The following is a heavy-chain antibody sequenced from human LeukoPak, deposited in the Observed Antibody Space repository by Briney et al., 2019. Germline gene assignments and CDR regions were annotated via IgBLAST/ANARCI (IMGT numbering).Heavy chain of an antibody. CDR3: AKRQQISTGNSFDH. CDR1: GLSFTTYG. J-gene: IGHJ4*02. Sequence: GGSLRLSCVVSGLSFTTYGFHWVRQAPGKGLEWLAFIHSDGRTVHYADSVKGRFTISRDISQNMLYLQMDSLRVDDTALYYCAKRQQISTGNSFDHWGQGTLVTVSS. D-gene: IGHD3-10*01. CDR2: IHSDGRTV. V-gene: IGHV3-30*02.